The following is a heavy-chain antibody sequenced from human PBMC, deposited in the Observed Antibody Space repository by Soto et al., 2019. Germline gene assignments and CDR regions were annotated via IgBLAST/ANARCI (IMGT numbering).Heavy chain of an antibody. Sequence: SVKVSCKASGGTFSSYAISWVRQAPGQGLEWMGGIIPIFGTANYAQKFQGRVTITADKSTSTAYMELSSLRSEDTAVYYCAKDIVVVPAAKSLVGWFDPWGQGTLVTVSS. V-gene: IGHV1-69*06. J-gene: IGHJ5*02. CDR2: IIPIFGTA. CDR3: AKDIVVVPAAKSLVGWFDP. CDR1: GGTFSSYA. D-gene: IGHD2-2*01.